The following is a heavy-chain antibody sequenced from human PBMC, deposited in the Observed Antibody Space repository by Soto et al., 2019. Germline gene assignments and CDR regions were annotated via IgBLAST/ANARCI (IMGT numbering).Heavy chain of an antibody. D-gene: IGHD4-17*01. J-gene: IGHJ4*02. CDR1: GYTSTGYY. CDR2: INPNSGGT. V-gene: IGHV1-2*04. Sequence: GASVKVSCKASGYTSTGYYMHWVRQAPGQGLEWMGWINPNSGGTNYAQKFQGWVTMTRDTSISTAYMELSRLRSDDTAVYYCARGNPDYGDQYYFDYWGQGTLVTVSS. CDR3: ARGNPDYGDQYYFDY.